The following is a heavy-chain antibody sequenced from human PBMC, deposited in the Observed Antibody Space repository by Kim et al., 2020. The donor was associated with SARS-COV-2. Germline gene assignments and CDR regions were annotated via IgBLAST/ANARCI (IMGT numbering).Heavy chain of an antibody. CDR3: AKARGGGYYSGFDY. V-gene: IGHV3-30*18. CDR1: GFTFSSYG. J-gene: IGHJ4*02. Sequence: GGSLRLSCAASGFTFSSYGMHWVRQAPGKGLEWVAVISYDGSNKYYADSVKGRFTISRDNSKNTLYLQMNSLRAEDTAVYYCAKARGGGYYSGFDYWGQGTLVTVSS. D-gene: IGHD3-22*01. CDR2: ISYDGSNK.